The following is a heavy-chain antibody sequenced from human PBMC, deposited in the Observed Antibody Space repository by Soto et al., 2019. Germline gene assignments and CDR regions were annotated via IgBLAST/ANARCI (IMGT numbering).Heavy chain of an antibody. J-gene: IGHJ4*02. CDR3: ARGGYFDSSNYLAD. CDR1: GYTFTGYG. D-gene: IGHD3-22*01. Sequence: ASVQVSCNASGYTFTGYGINWVRHAPGRGLEWMGWINPGNGNTKYSQQFQGRVIIDRDTSASTAYMELSSLRPEDTAVYYCARGGYFDSSNYLADWGLGTLVTVSS. CDR2: INPGNGNT. V-gene: IGHV1-3*01.